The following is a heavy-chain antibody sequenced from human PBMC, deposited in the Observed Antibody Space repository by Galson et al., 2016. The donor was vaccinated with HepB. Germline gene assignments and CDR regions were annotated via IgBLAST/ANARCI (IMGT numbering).Heavy chain of an antibody. D-gene: IGHD6-13*01. CDR3: AKEKDPAGAGIKCLDP. CDR1: GYTLTTYT. V-gene: IGHV1-18*01. CDR2: ISAVSGNT. J-gene: IGHJ5*02. Sequence: SVKVSCKASGYTLTTYTIHWVRQAPGQGLEWMGWISAVSGNTNYAQKLQGRVTITTDTSTSTAYMELRSLRSEDTAVYYCAKEKDPAGAGIKCLDPWGQGTLVTVSS.